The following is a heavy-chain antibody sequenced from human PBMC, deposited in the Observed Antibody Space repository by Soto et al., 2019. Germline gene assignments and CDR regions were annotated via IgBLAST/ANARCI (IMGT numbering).Heavy chain of an antibody. V-gene: IGHV4-59*08. CDR1: GDSISSYY. D-gene: IGHD3-10*01. J-gene: IGHJ4*02. Sequence: SETLSLTCTVSGDSISSYYWSWIRQPPGKGLEWIGYIYYSGSTNYNPSLKSRVTISVDTSKNQFSLKLSSVTAADTAVYYCARGLWFGAFDYWGQGTLVTVSS. CDR3: ARGLWFGAFDY. CDR2: IYYSGST.